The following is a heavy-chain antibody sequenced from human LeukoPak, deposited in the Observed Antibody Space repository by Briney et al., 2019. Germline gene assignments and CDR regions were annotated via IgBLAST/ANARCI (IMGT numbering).Heavy chain of an antibody. D-gene: IGHD7-27*01. Sequence: ASVKVSCKASGYTFNNYGISWVRHAPGQGLEWMGWISTYNGNTYHAQKLQGRVTMTTDTSTTTAYMELRSLRSDDTAGYCCATGPMGTEAFELWGPGTMVTVSS. CDR3: ATGPMGTEAFEL. J-gene: IGHJ3*01. V-gene: IGHV1-18*01. CDR2: ISTYNGNT. CDR1: GYTFNNYG.